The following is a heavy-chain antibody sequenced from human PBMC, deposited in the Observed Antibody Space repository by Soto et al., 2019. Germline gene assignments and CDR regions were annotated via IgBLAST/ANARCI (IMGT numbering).Heavy chain of an antibody. D-gene: IGHD5-12*01. V-gene: IGHV1-69*04. CDR2: IIPILGIA. CDR1: GGTFSSYT. J-gene: IGHJ3*02. CDR3: ARDLEVATVYDAFDI. Sequence: ASVKVSCKASGGTFSSYTISWVRQAPGQGLEWMGRIIPILGIANYAQKFQGRVTITADKSTSTAYMELSSLRSEDTAVYYCARDLEVATVYDAFDIWGQGTMVTVSS.